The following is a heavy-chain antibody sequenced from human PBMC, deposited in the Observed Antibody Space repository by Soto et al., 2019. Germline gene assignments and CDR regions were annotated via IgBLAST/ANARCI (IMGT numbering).Heavy chain of an antibody. CDR1: GFTFSSYA. Sequence: SLRLSCAASGFTFSSYAMSWARQAPGKGLEWVSAISGSGGSTYYADSVKGRFTISRDNSKNTLYLQMNSLRAEDTAVYYCAKARGRSYSNYYYGMDVWGQGTTVTVSS. CDR2: ISGSGGST. J-gene: IGHJ6*02. D-gene: IGHD1-26*01. V-gene: IGHV3-23*01. CDR3: AKARGRSYSNYYYGMDV.